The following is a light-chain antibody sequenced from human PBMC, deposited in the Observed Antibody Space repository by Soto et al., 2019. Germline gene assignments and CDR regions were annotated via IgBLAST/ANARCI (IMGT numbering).Light chain of an antibody. CDR1: TSDIGNYNY. J-gene: IGLJ1*01. CDR3: SSYTGGNPSYV. Sequence: QSVLTQPASVSGSPGQSISISCTGATSDIGNYNYFSWYQQHPGKAPKLMIYEVTIRPSGVSDRFSGSKSGNTASLTVSGLQAEDEADYYCSSYTGGNPSYVFGTGTKLTVL. CDR2: EVT. V-gene: IGLV2-14*01.